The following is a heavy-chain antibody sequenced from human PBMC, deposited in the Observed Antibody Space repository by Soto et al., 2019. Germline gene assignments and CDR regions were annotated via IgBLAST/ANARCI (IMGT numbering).Heavy chain of an antibody. J-gene: IGHJ6*02. D-gene: IGHD3-10*01. V-gene: IGHV4-4*07. Sequence: SETLSLTCTVSGGSVSSYYWSWIRQAAGKGLEWIGRIYTSGSTNYNPSLKSRVTMSVDTSKNQFSLKLSSVTAADTAVYYCARSGRAYGSGSYYHYYGMDVWGQGTTVTV. CDR1: GGSVSSYY. CDR3: ARSGRAYGSGSYYHYYGMDV. CDR2: IYTSGST.